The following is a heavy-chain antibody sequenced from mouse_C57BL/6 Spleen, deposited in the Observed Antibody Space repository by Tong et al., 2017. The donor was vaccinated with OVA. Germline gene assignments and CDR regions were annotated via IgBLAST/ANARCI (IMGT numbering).Heavy chain of an antibody. CDR1: GYAFTNYL. J-gene: IGHJ4*01. Sequence: VQLQESGAELVRPGTSVKVSCKASGYAFTNYLIEWVKQRPGQGLEWIGVINPGSGGTNYNEKFKGKATLTADKSSSTAYMQLSSLTSEDSAVYFCARYRGSPYYYSMDYWGQGTSVTVSS. CDR2: INPGSGGT. CDR3: ARYRGSPYYYSMDY. V-gene: IGHV1-54*01. D-gene: IGHD1-1*01.